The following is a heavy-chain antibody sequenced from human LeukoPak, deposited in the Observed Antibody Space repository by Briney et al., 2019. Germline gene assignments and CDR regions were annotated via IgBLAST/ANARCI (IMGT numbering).Heavy chain of an antibody. J-gene: IGHJ2*01. D-gene: IGHD2-21*02. V-gene: IGHV3-23*01. CDR1: GFIFSSYS. CDR3: AKDCYGDCLYWYFDP. Sequence: GGSLRLSCAASGFIFSSYSMSWVRQAPGKGLEWVSTISGSGSSTYYADSVKGRFTISRDNSKNTLYLQMNSLRVQDTAVYYCAKDCYGDCLYWYFDPWGRGTLVTVSS. CDR2: ISGSGSST.